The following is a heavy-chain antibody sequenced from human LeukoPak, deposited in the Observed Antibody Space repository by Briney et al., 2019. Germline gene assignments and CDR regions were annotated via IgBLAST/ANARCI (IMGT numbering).Heavy chain of an antibody. D-gene: IGHD6-13*01. CDR3: ARGAHSSSWFSAMNWFDP. Sequence: PSETLSLTCTVSGGSISSYYWSWIRQPPGKGLEWIGYIYYSGSTNYNPSLKSRVTISVDTSKNQFSLKLSSVTAADTAVYYCARGAHSSSWFSAMNWFDPWGRGTLVTVSS. CDR1: GGSISSYY. J-gene: IGHJ5*02. V-gene: IGHV4-59*01. CDR2: IYYSGST.